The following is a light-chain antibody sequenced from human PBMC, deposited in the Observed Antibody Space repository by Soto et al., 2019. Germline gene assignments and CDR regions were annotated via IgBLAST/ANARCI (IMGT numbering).Light chain of an antibody. J-gene: IGLJ1*01. CDR3: TSYAGGNNV. Sequence: QSALTQPPSASGSTGQSVTISCTGTSSDVGGYNYVSWYQQYPGKVPKLMVYEVNKRPSGVPGRFSGSKSGNTASLTVSGLQAEDEADYYCTSYAGGNNVFGTGTKLTVL. CDR1: SSDVGGYNY. CDR2: EVN. V-gene: IGLV2-8*01.